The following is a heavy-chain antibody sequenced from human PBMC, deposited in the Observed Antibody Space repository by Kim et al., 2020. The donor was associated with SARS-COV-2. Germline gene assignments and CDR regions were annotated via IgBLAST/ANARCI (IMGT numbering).Heavy chain of an antibody. Sequence: GGSLRLSCAASGFTFSSYSMNWVRQAPGKGLEWVSSISSSSSYIYYADSVKGRFTISRDNAKNSLYLQMNSLRAEDTAVYYCAREWVAAAGTSVWGQGTVVTVSS. CDR3: AREWVAAAGTSV. CDR1: GFTFSSYS. V-gene: IGHV3-21*01. CDR2: ISSSSSYI. J-gene: IGHJ3*01. D-gene: IGHD6-13*01.